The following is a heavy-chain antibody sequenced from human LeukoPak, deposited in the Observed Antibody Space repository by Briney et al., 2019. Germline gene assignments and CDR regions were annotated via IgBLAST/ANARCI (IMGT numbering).Heavy chain of an antibody. Sequence: GASVKVSCKASEGTFSTFSINWVRPAPGQGLQWMGGIIPTFRTPNYAQNFQGRVSITADESTRTAYMELSSLRSDDTAVYYCARASWAVAGPLDYWGQGTLVTVSS. J-gene: IGHJ4*02. CDR3: ARASWAVAGPLDY. CDR1: EGTFSTFS. V-gene: IGHV1-69*13. CDR2: IIPTFRTP. D-gene: IGHD6-13*01.